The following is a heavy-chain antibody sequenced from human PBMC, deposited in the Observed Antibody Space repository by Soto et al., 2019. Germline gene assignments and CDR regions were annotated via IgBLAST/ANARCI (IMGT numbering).Heavy chain of an antibody. J-gene: IGHJ4*02. V-gene: IGHV3-23*01. CDR2: IRGSGGST. CDR1: GFTFSSYA. D-gene: IGHD4-17*01. Sequence: GSLRLSCAASGFTFSSYAMSWFRQPQGKGLEWVSAIRGSGGSTYYADSVKGRFTNSRDNSKNTLYLQMNSLRAEDTAVYYCAKALLPLYGDYATNFDYWGQGTLVTVSS. CDR3: AKALLPLYGDYATNFDY.